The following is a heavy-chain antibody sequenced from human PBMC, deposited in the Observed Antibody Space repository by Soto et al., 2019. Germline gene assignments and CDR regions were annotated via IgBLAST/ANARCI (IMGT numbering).Heavy chain of an antibody. CDR2: IRSTDSSI. CDR1: GFTFSDYS. Sequence: QEQLVESGGGLVKPGGSLRLSCAASGFTFSDYSMSWIRQAPGKGLEWISYIRSTDSSIFYADSVKGRFTISRDNARSSLYLQMDSLRAEDTAVYYGARRSDVTTSHSFDIWGQGTMVTASS. V-gene: IGHV3-11*01. J-gene: IGHJ3*02. CDR3: ARRSDVTTSHSFDI. D-gene: IGHD4-17*01.